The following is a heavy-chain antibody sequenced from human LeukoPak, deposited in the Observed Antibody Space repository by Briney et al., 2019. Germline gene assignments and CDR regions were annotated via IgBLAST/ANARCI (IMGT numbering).Heavy chain of an antibody. CDR3: ARSGQYCSSTSCYRWFDP. J-gene: IGHJ5*02. D-gene: IGHD2-2*01. CDR2: ISYDGSNK. CDR1: GFTFSNYA. Sequence: GGSLRLSCAASGFTFSNYAMHWVRQAPGKGLEWVAVISYDGSNKHYADSVKGRFTISRDNSKNTLYLQMNSLRAEDTAVYYCARSGQYCSSTSCYRWFDPWGQGTLVTVSS. V-gene: IGHV3-30-3*01.